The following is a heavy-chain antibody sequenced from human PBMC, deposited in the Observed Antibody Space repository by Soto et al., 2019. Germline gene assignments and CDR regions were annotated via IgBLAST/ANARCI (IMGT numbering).Heavy chain of an antibody. J-gene: IGHJ6*02. CDR1: GYSFIDYW. CDR2: IYPSDSGT. Sequence: PGESLKISCKGSGYSFIDYWIGWVRQMPGKGLEWMGMIYPSDSGTRYSPSFQGQVTISADKSISTAYLQWSSLKASDTAMYYCARRNGQDYHYGMDVWGQGTTVTVSS. CDR3: ARRNGQDYHYGMDV. D-gene: IGHD2-8*01. V-gene: IGHV5-51*01.